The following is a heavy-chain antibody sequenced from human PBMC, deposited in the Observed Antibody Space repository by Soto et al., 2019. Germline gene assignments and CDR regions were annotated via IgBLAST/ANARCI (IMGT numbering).Heavy chain of an antibody. CDR3: VRVVAIPGYPDN. Sequence: QVQLVQSGAEVRQPASSVKVSCKTSGGTFSSYAISWVRQAPGQGLEWMGGIVPIVDTSTYAQKFQGRVTITADESTSTAYMKLSSVRSDDTAIYYCVRVVAIPGYPDNWGQGTLVTVSS. CDR1: GGTFSSYA. D-gene: IGHD5-12*01. CDR2: IVPIVDTS. J-gene: IGHJ4*02. V-gene: IGHV1-69*12.